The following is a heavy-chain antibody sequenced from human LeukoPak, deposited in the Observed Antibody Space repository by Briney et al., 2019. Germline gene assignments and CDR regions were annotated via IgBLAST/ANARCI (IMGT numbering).Heavy chain of an antibody. D-gene: IGHD2-2*02. CDR1: GYRVTNYW. CDR2: IYPGDADT. Sequence: GESLKISCKGSGYRVTNYWIGWVRQMPGKGLEWMGLIYPGDADTRYSPSFQGQVTISADKSISTAYLHWSSLKASDTAMYYCAIAGDSTTGCYRCSGFWGLGTLVTVST. J-gene: IGHJ4*02. V-gene: IGHV5-51*01. CDR3: AIAGDSTTGCYRCSGF.